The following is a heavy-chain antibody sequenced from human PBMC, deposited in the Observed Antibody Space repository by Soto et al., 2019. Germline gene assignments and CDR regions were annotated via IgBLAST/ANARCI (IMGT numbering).Heavy chain of an antibody. CDR1: GFTFDDYG. V-gene: IGHV3-20*01. D-gene: IGHD4-17*01. Sequence: GGSLRLSCAASGFTFDDYGMSWVRQAPGKGLEWVSGINWNGGSTGYADSVKGRFTISRDNAKNSLYLQMNSLRAEDTALYHCARAGTYLDGDYAGYYYMDVWGKGTTVTVSS. J-gene: IGHJ6*03. CDR2: INWNGGST. CDR3: ARAGTYLDGDYAGYYYMDV.